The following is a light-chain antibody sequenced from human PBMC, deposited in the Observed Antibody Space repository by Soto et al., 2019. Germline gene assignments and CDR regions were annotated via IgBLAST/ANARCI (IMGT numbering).Light chain of an antibody. J-gene: IGKJ1*01. V-gene: IGKV3-20*01. Sequence: LTQSPDSLSLSPGKSAALSCRADQYISTMLAWYQQKPGQAPRLLFSGASNRATDTPDRFSGSGSGTYFTLIISRLETEDFAMYYCQQYGDSPWTFGQGTKVDIK. CDR1: QYISTM. CDR3: QQYGDSPWT. CDR2: GAS.